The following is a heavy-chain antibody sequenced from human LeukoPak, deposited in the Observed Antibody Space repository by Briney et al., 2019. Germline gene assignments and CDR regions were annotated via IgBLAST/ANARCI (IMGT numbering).Heavy chain of an antibody. J-gene: IGHJ4*02. V-gene: IGHV3-21*01. CDR3: ARDFHDCSSTSCYTMPYFDY. CDR2: ISSSSSYI. D-gene: IGHD2-2*02. CDR1: GFTFGSYS. Sequence: GGSLRLSCAASGFTFGSYSMNWVRQAPGKGLEWVSSISSSSSYIYYADSVKGRFTISRDNAKNSLYLQMNSLRAEDTAVYYCARDFHDCSSTSCYTMPYFDYWGQGTLVTVSS.